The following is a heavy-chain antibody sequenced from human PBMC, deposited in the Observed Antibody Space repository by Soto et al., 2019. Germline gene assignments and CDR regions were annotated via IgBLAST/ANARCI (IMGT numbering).Heavy chain of an antibody. CDR1: GGSISSYY. J-gene: IGHJ4*02. D-gene: IGHD3-22*01. Sequence: SETLSLTCTVSGGSISSYYWSWIRQPTGKGLEWIGRIYTSGSTNYNPSLKSRVTMSVDTSKNQFSLKLSSVTAADTAVYYCARDTLYYYDSSGYESSYYFDYWGQGTLVTVSS. CDR2: IYTSGST. CDR3: ARDTLYYYDSSGYESSYYFDY. V-gene: IGHV4-4*07.